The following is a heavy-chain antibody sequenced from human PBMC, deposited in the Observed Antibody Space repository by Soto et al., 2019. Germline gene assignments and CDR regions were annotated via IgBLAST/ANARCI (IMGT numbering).Heavy chain of an antibody. CDR2: IYPGDSDT. V-gene: IGHV5-51*01. CDR3: ARREAAAGKGAAFDI. J-gene: IGHJ3*02. Sequence: GESLKISCKGSGYSFTSYWIGWVRQMPGKGLEWMGIIYPGDSDTRYSPSFQGQVTISADKSISTAYLQWSSLKASDTAMYYCARREAAAGKGAAFDIWGQGTMVTVSS. CDR1: GYSFTSYW. D-gene: IGHD6-13*01.